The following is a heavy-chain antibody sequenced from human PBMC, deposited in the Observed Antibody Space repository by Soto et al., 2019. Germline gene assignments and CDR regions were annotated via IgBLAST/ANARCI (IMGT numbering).Heavy chain of an antibody. V-gene: IGHV1-69*01. J-gene: IGHJ3*02. D-gene: IGHD3-22*01. CDR2: IIPICGTA. CDR3: ARGRSPYDSSGSAFDI. CDR1: GGTFSSYA. Sequence: QVQLVQSGAEVKKPGSSVKVSCKASGGTFSSYAISWVRQAPGQGLEWMGGIIPICGTANYAQKFQGRVTITADESTSTAYMELSSLRSEDTAVYYCARGRSPYDSSGSAFDIWGQGTMVTVSS.